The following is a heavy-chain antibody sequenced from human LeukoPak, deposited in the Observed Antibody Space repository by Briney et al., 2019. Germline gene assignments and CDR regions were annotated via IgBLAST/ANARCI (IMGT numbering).Heavy chain of an antibody. V-gene: IGHV3-11*03. Sequence: GGSLRLSCAASGFTFSNYAMRWVRQAPGKGLEWVSYISSSSSYTNYADSVKGRFTISRDNAKNSLYLQMNSLRAEDTAVYYCARGVDYYDSSGRTNWFDPWGQGTLVTVSS. D-gene: IGHD3-22*01. CDR3: ARGVDYYDSSGRTNWFDP. CDR1: GFTFSNYA. CDR2: ISSSSSYT. J-gene: IGHJ5*02.